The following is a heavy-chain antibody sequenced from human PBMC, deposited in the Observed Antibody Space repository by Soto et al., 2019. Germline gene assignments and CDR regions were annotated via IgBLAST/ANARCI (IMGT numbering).Heavy chain of an antibody. J-gene: IGHJ6*01. CDR3: ATRADRVYSYGMDV. CDR1: GGSISGYY. CDR2: ISGSGTT. V-gene: IGHV4-4*07. Sequence: PSETLSLTCNVSGGSISGYYWSWVRQPAGKGLEWIGRISGSGTTNYNPSLKSRVTMSVDTSKNHFSLKLSSVNAADTAVYYCATRADRVYSYGMDVWGQGNTVTVSS.